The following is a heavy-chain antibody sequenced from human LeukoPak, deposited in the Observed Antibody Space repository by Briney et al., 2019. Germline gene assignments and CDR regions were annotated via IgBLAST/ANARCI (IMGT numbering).Heavy chain of an antibody. D-gene: IGHD6-6*01. Sequence: GESPKISCKGSGYSFTSYWIGWVRQMPGKGLEWMGIIYPGDSDTRYSPSFQGQVTILADKSISTAYLQWSSLKASDTAMYYCARSDQQLVNWFDPWGQGTLVTVSS. CDR2: IYPGDSDT. CDR1: GYSFTSYW. J-gene: IGHJ5*02. V-gene: IGHV5-51*01. CDR3: ARSDQQLVNWFDP.